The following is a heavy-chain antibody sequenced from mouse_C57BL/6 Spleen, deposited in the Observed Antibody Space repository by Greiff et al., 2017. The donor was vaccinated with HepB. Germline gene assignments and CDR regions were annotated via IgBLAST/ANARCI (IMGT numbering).Heavy chain of an antibody. V-gene: IGHV6-6*01. CDR3: TRGYYGNYWYFDV. CDR1: GFTFSDAW. D-gene: IGHD2-1*01. CDR2: IRNKANNHAT. Sequence: EVMLVESGGGLVQPGGSMKLSCAASGFTFSDAWMDWVRQSPEKGLEWVAEIRNKANNHATYYAESVKGRFTISRDDSKSSVYLQMNSLRAEDTGIYYCTRGYYGNYWYFDVWGTGTTVTVSS. J-gene: IGHJ1*03.